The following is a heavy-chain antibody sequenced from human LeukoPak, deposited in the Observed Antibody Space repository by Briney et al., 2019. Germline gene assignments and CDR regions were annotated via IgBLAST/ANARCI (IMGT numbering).Heavy chain of an antibody. CDR3: ATTGYSSHWEYF. CDR1: GYSLTSYW. CDR2: INPSDFDT. D-gene: IGHD5-12*01. J-gene: IGHJ4*02. V-gene: IGHV5-51*01. Sequence: GDSLKFSCQISGYSLTSYWIGWARQIPGKGLEWMGIINPSDFDTLYSPSFQGHVTISLDRSISTAYLHWTSLEASDTATYYCATTGYSSHWEYFWGQGTLVTVSS.